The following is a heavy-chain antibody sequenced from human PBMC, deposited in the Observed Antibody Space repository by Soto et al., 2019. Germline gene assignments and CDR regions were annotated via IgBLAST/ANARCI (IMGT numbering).Heavy chain of an antibody. D-gene: IGHD6-13*01. CDR3: ARELGIAAPFDY. CDR1: GFTFSSYS. CDR2: ISSSSSYI. J-gene: IGHJ4*02. V-gene: IGHV3-21*01. Sequence: LRLSCAASGFTFSSYSMNWVRQAPGKGLEWVSSISSSSSYIYYADSVKGRFTISRDNAKNSLYLQMNSLRAEDTAVYYCARELGIAAPFDYWGQGTLVTVSS.